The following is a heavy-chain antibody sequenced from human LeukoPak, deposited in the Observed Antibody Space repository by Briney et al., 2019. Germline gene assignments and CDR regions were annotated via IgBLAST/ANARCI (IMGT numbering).Heavy chain of an antibody. Sequence: GGSLRLSCAASGFTVSSNYMSWVRQAPGKGLEWVSVIYSGGSTYYADSVKGRFTISRDNSKNTLYLQMNSLRAEDTAVYYCGVGSGRNWFDPWGQGTMVTVSS. J-gene: IGHJ5*02. CDR2: IYSGGST. CDR3: GVGSGRNWFDP. D-gene: IGHD6-19*01. V-gene: IGHV3-66*01. CDR1: GFTVSSNY.